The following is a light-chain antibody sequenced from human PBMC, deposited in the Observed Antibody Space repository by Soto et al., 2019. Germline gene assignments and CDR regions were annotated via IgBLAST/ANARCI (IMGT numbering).Light chain of an antibody. CDR1: SSDVGGYNY. Sequence: QSVLTQPRSVSGSPGQSVAISCTGTSSDVGGYNYVSWYQQHPGKAPKLMIFDVSKRPSGVPDRFSGSTSGNTASLTISGLQAEDEADYYCCSYAGTYTYVFGTGTKFTVL. J-gene: IGLJ1*01. V-gene: IGLV2-11*01. CDR3: CSYAGTYTYV. CDR2: DVS.